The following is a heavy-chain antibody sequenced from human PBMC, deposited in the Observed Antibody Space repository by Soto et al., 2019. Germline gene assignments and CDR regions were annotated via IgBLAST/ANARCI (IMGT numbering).Heavy chain of an antibody. J-gene: IGHJ4*02. V-gene: IGHV1-18*01. Sequence: QVQLVQYGAEGKKPGASVKVSCKASGYTFTSYGISWVRQAPGQGLEWVGWISAYKGNTNYAQKTQGRVTMYTDTSTSTAYRELRSLRSDDTAVYYCARFNGLTGGYWGQGTLVTVSS. CDR3: ARFNGLTGGY. CDR2: ISAYKGNT. CDR1: GYTFTSYG. D-gene: IGHD3-22*01.